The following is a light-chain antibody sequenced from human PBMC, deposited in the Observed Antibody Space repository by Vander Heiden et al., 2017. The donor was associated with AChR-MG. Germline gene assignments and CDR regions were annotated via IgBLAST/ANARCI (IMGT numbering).Light chain of an antibody. J-gene: IGLJ2*01. CDR2: SNN. Sequence: QSVLTQPPSASGTPGQRVTISCSGSSSNIGSNTVNWYQQRPGTAPKHLISSNNQRPSGVPARCSGSKSGTSSSRAISGLQSEDEADYYCAAWDDSLNGHVVFGGGTKLTVL. CDR1: SSNIGSNT. CDR3: AAWDDSLNGHVV. V-gene: IGLV1-44*01.